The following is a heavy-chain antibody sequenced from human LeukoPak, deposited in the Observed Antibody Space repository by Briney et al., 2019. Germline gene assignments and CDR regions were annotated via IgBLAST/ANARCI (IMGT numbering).Heavy chain of an antibody. J-gene: IGHJ4*02. CDR1: GFTFSNYA. Sequence: GGSLRLSCSASGFTFSNYAMNWVRQAPGKGLEWVSGISGSGGATYYADSVKGRFTVSRDNSKNILYLQMNSLRAEDTAIYYCATGGVTMIRGVMVLRDWGQGTLVTVSS. CDR3: ATGGVTMIRGVMVLRD. V-gene: IGHV3-23*01. CDR2: ISGSGGAT. D-gene: IGHD3-10*01.